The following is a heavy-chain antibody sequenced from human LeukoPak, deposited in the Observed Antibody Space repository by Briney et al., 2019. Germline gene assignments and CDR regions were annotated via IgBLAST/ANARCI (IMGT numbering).Heavy chain of an antibody. CDR3: AREIVAAADTHFDY. V-gene: IGHV4-4*07. CDR1: GGSISSYY. Sequence: PSETLSLTCTVSGGSISSYYWSWIRQPAGKGLEWIGRIYTSGSTNYNPSLKSRVTMSADTSKNQFSLKLSSVTAADTAVYYCAREIVAAADTHFDYWGQGTLVTVSS. J-gene: IGHJ4*02. CDR2: IYTSGST. D-gene: IGHD6-13*01.